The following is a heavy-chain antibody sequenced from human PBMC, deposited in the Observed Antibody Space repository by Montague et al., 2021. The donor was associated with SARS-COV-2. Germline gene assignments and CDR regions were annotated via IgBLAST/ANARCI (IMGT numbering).Heavy chain of an antibody. V-gene: IGHV3-23*01. J-gene: IGHJ3*02. CDR1: GFTFSSFA. Sequence: SLRLSCAASGFTFSSFAVSWVRQAPGKGLEWVSTITASGDSTYYXDSVKGRFTISRDNSKNTLYLQMISLRAEDTAVYFCAEGYSYGYHTFDIWGQGTMVTVSS. D-gene: IGHD5-18*01. CDR2: ITASGDST. CDR3: AEGYSYGYHTFDI.